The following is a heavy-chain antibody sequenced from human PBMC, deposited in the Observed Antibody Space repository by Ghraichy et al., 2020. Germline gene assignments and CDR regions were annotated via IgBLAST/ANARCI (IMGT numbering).Heavy chain of an antibody. J-gene: IGHJ6*02. CDR1: GFTFSGYW. Sequence: GGSLRLSCAASGFTFSGYWMRWVRQLPGKGLVWVSHITTDGNTTNYADSVKGRFTISRDNAKNTLYLQMNSLRDEDTAVYYCARGDKHGMDDWGHGSTVTVA. V-gene: IGHV3-74*01. CDR2: ITTDGNTT. CDR3: ARGDKHGMDD.